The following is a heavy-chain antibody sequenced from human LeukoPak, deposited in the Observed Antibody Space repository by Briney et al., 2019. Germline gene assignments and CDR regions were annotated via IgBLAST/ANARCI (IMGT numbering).Heavy chain of an antibody. CDR3: ARLLSYSSSWY. Sequence: SETLSLTRTVSGGSITGSSYYWGWIRQPPGKGLEWIGSIPYSGSTYYNPSLKSRVTISVDTSKNQFSLKLSSVTAADTAVYYCARLLSYSSSWYWGQGTLVTVSS. D-gene: IGHD6-13*01. CDR2: IPYSGST. V-gene: IGHV4-39*01. CDR1: GGSITGSSYY. J-gene: IGHJ4*02.